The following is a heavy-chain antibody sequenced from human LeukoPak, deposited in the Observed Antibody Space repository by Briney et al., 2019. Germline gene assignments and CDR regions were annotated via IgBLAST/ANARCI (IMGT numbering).Heavy chain of an antibody. CDR3: ARDMGFGDLMGY. CDR1: GFSVSSIY. V-gene: IGHV3-53*01. J-gene: IGHJ4*01. Sequence: GGSLTLSCAASGFSVSSIYMSWVRQAPGKGLEWVAVIYSGGTTYYADSVRGRFTISRDNSKNTLYLQMNSLRVEDTALYYCARDMGFGDLMGYWGHGTLFTVSS. CDR2: IYSGGTT. D-gene: IGHD3-10*01.